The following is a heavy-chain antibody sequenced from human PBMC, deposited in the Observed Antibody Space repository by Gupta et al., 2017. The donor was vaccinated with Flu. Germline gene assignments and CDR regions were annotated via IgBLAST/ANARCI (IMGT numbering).Heavy chain of an antibody. CDR3: AKVVGYPPTLHLDY. V-gene: IGHV3-23*01. J-gene: IGHJ4*02. Sequence: QAPGKGLEWVSAISGSGGSTYYADSVKGRFTISRDNSKNTLYLQMNSLRAEDTAVYYCAKVVGYPPTLHLDYWGQGTLVTVSS. D-gene: IGHD2-15*01. CDR2: ISGSGGST.